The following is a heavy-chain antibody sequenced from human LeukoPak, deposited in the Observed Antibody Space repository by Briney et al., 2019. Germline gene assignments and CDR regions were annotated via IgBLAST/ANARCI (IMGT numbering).Heavy chain of an antibody. J-gene: IGHJ3*02. CDR3: ARAVGFHDPFDI. D-gene: IGHD3-3*01. Sequence: GGSLRLSWAASGFSVSVNYMTWVRQAPGKGLEWVSVIYSGGNTYYSDSVKARFTISRDNSKNTLFLQMNSLKSEDTAMYYCARAVGFHDPFDIWGQGTVVAVSS. CDR1: GFSVSVNY. CDR2: IYSGGNT. V-gene: IGHV3-66*02.